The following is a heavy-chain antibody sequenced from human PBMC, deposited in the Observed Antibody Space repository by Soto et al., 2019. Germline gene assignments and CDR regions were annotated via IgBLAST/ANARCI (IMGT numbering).Heavy chain of an antibody. CDR3: AKDGYCSSTSCYVGGRYYYGMDV. V-gene: IGHV3-23*01. D-gene: IGHD2-2*03. Sequence: PGGSLRLSCAASGFTFSSYAMSWVRQAPGKGLEWVSAISGSGGSTYYADSVKGRFTISRDNSKNTLYLQMNSLRAEDTAVYYCAKDGYCSSTSCYVGGRYYYGMDVWGQGTTVTVSS. CDR1: GFTFSSYA. J-gene: IGHJ6*02. CDR2: ISGSGGST.